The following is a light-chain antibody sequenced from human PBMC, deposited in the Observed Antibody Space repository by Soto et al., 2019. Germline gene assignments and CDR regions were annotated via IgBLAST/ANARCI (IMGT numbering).Light chain of an antibody. CDR1: QSVSSY. Sequence: EIVLTQSPATLSLSPGERATLSCRASQSVSSYLAWSQQKPVLAPRLLIYDTSNRATGIPARFSGSGSWTAVTLTISSLDPEDFAIYYCQQRSNWPLTFGQGTRLEIK. CDR2: DTS. CDR3: QQRSNWPLT. J-gene: IGKJ5*01. V-gene: IGKV3-11*01.